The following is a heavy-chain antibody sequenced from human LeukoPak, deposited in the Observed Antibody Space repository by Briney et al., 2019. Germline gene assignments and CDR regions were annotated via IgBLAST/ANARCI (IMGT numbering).Heavy chain of an antibody. J-gene: IGHJ4*02. D-gene: IGHD3-22*01. V-gene: IGHV4-30-2*01. CDR3: AGDDNGGYRFDY. Sequence: SQTLSLTCAVSGGSISSAAYAWSWIRQPLGKGLELIGYIHHTGSTNYIPSLQSRVTISLDRSKNQFSLEMSSVTAADTAVYYCAGDDNGGYRFDYWGQGTLVTVSS. CDR2: IHHTGST. CDR1: GGSISSAAYA.